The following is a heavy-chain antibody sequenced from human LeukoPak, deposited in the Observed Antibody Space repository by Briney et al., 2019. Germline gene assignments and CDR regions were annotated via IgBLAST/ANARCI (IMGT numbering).Heavy chain of an antibody. D-gene: IGHD4/OR15-4a*01. J-gene: IGHJ4*02. Sequence: PSETLSVTCAVYNGFDNLYFMLVRQPPGKGLEWIGEMTYRGSPNYNPSLRSRATISINVSQRQFSLILKPVTAADTATYYCAVYGGNWDFDSWGQGTPVTVSS. CDR3: AVYGGNWDFDS. CDR2: MTYRGSP. V-gene: IGHV4-34*01. CDR1: NGFDNLYF.